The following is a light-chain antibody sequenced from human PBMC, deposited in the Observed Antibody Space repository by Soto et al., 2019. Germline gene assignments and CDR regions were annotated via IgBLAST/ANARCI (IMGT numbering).Light chain of an antibody. CDR3: QHYNSYSEA. CDR1: QGISNY. V-gene: IGKV1-27*01. J-gene: IGKJ1*01. CDR2: AAS. Sequence: DINMPQSPSYLSASVGDSVTITCRASQGISNYLAWYQQKPGKVPKLLIYAASTLQSGVPSRLSGSGSGTEFTLTLSRLQPDDVATDDCQHYNSYSEAFGQGTKVDIK.